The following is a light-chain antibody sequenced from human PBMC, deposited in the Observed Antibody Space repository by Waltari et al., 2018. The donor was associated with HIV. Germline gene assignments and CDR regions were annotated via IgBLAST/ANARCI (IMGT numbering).Light chain of an antibody. Sequence: QSVLTQPPSVSEAPRQRVTISCSGSISNIGTNAVNWYQQLPGKAPKRRILYEDLLPSGVPDRFSGSKAGTSASLAISGLQSEYEADYYCAAWDDSLNGPLFGGGTKLTVL. CDR3: AAWDDSLNGPL. CDR1: ISNIGTNA. J-gene: IGLJ2*01. V-gene: IGLV1-36*01. CDR2: YED.